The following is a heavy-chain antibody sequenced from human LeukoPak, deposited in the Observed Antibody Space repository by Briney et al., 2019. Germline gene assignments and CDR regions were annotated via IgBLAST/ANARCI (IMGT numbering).Heavy chain of an antibody. CDR1: GGTFSSYA. V-gene: IGHV1-69*05. J-gene: IGHJ6*03. CDR2: IIPIFGTA. CDR3: ARDGIAGKDYYYYMDV. Sequence: ASVKVSCKASGGTFSSYAISWVRQAPGQGLEWMGRIIPIFGTANYAQKFQGRVTITTDESTSTAYVELSSLRSEDTAVYYCARDGIAGKDYYYYMDVWGKGTTVTVSS. D-gene: IGHD6-13*01.